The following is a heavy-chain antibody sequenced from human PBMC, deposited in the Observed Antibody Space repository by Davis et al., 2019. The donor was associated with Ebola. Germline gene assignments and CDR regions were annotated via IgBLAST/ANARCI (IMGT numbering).Heavy chain of an antibody. CDR2: IYHSGST. D-gene: IGHD1-14*01. J-gene: IGHJ4*02. CDR3: ARDYVY. CDR1: GYSINRGFT. V-gene: IGHV4-38-2*02. Sequence: MPGGSLRLSCTVSGYSINRGFTWGWIRQPPGKGLEWIGSIYHSGSTNYSPSLKSRVTIPADTSKNQFSLRLKFVTAADTAMYYCARDYVYWGQGILVTVSS.